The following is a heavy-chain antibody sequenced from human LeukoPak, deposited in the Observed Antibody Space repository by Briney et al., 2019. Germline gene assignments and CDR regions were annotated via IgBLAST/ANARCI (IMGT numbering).Heavy chain of an antibody. V-gene: IGHV3-30*18. CDR1: GFTFSSYG. CDR3: AKDKTHYDFWSGNEFDY. CDR2: ISYDGSNT. J-gene: IGHJ4*02. D-gene: IGHD3-3*01. Sequence: GGSLRLSCAASGFTFSSYGMHGVRQAPGKGLEWVAVISYDGSNTYYADSVKGRFTISRDNSKNKLYLQMNSLRAEDTAVYYCAKDKTHYDFWSGNEFDYWGQGTLVTVSS.